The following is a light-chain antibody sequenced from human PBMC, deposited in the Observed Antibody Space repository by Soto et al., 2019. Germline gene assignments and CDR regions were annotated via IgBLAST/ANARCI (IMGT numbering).Light chain of an antibody. CDR3: QQYETCSGT. V-gene: IGKV1-5*01. CDR2: DAS. CDR1: QSVSGC. Sequence: DIQMTQSPSTLSASVGDTVAFTCRASQSVSGCVAWYQQKPGEAPKLLIYDASALPRGVPSRFSGSGSGTKFTLTIASLQPDDFATYYCQQYETCSGTFGPGTKVDIK. J-gene: IGKJ1*01.